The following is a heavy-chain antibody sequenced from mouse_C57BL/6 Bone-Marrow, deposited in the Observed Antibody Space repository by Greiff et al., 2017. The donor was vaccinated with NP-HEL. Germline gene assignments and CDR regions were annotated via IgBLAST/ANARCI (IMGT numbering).Heavy chain of an antibody. CDR1: GYTFTSYW. D-gene: IGHD4-1*02. CDR3: TRPTFLYAMDY. V-gene: IGHV1-5*01. CDR2: IYPGNSDT. J-gene: IGHJ4*01. Sequence: VQLQQSGTVLARPGASVKMSYKTSGYTFTSYWMHWVKQRPGQGLEWIGAIYPGNSDTSYNQKFKGKAKLTAVTSASTAYMELSSLTNEDSAVYYCTRPTFLYAMDYWGQGTSVTVSS.